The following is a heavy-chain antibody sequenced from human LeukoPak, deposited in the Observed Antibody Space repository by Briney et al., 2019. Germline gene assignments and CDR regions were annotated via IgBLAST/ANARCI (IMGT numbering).Heavy chain of an antibody. J-gene: IGHJ5*02. CDR3: ARDIGLRKAAPPGWFDP. CDR2: IKQDGSEK. V-gene: IGHV3-7*01. Sequence: PGGSLRLSCAASGTTFSSCWMSWVRQAPGKGLEWVASIKQDGSEKYCVDSVKGRFTISRDNANNSLYLQMNSLRADDTAVYYCARDIGLRKAAPPGWFDPWGQGALVTVSS. D-gene: IGHD6-6*01. CDR1: GTTFSSCW.